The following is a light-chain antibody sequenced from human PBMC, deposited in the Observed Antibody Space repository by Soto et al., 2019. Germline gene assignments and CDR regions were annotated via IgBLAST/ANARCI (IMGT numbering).Light chain of an antibody. V-gene: IGLV1-44*01. J-gene: IGLJ3*02. CDR2: SNN. Sequence: QSVLTQPPSASGTPGQRVTISCSGSNSNIGSNTVNWYQQLPGTAPKLLIYSNNQRPSGVPDRFSGSKSDTSASLAISGLQSEDEADYYCAAWDDSLNGWVFGGGTKVTVL. CDR1: NSNIGSNT. CDR3: AAWDDSLNGWV.